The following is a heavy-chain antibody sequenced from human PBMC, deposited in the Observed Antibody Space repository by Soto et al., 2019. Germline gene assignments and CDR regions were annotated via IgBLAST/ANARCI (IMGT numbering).Heavy chain of an antibody. Sequence: GGSLRLSCAASGFTFSSYWMSWVRQAPGKGLEWVANIKQDGSEKYYVDSVKGRFTISRDNAKNSLYLQMNSLRAEDTAVYYCARYQDYDFWSGYITRPGYMDFWGKGTTVTVSS. CDR2: IKQDGSEK. V-gene: IGHV3-7*01. D-gene: IGHD3-3*01. CDR1: GFTFSSYW. J-gene: IGHJ6*03. CDR3: ARYQDYDFWSGYITRPGYMDF.